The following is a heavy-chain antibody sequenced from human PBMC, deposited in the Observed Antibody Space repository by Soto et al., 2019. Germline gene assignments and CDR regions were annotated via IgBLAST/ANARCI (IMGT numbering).Heavy chain of an antibody. CDR2: IKEDGSDK. CDR3: ARDRAGTTGVFDN. Sequence: GGSLRLSCAASGFTFSSYWMSWVRQAPGKGLEWVANIKEDGSDKYYVDSVKGRFTISRDNAKNSLFLQMNSPGAEDTAVYYCARDRAGTTGVFDNWGQGTLVTVSS. V-gene: IGHV3-7*01. D-gene: IGHD1-7*01. CDR1: GFTFSSYW. J-gene: IGHJ4*02.